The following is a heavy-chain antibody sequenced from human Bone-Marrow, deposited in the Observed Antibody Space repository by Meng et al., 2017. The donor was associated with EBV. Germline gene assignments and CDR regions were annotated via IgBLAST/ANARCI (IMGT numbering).Heavy chain of an antibody. D-gene: IGHD3-16*01. V-gene: IGHV6-1*01. J-gene: IGHJ4*02. CDR1: GDSISSNNAA. CDR2: TYYRSKSYN. CDR3: AYFGDLPPLW. Sequence: QIQLQQSGPGLVKSPQTLSVTCAISGDSISSNNAAWNWNRQSPSRGLEWLGRTYYRSKSYNDYAVSVKSRITVNLDTSKNQLSLHLNSVTPEDTAVYYCAYFGDLPPLWWGQGTLVTVSS.